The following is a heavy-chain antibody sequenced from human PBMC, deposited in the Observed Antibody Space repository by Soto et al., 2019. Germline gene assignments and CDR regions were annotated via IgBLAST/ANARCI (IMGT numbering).Heavy chain of an antibody. J-gene: IGHJ4*02. D-gene: IGHD3-3*01. CDR2: INPNSGGT. V-gene: IGHV1-2*02. Sequence: ASVKVSCKASGYTFTGYYMHWVRQAPGQGLEWIGWINPNSGGTNYAQKFQGRVTMTRNTSISTAYMELSRLRSDDTAVYYCAGDRDYDFWRGHCFDCWGQGSLGTVSS. CDR1: GYTFTGYY. CDR3: AGDRDYDFWRGHCFDC.